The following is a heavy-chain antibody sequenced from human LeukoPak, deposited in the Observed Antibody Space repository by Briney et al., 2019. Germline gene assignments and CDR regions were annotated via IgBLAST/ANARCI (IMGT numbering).Heavy chain of an antibody. Sequence: SETLSLTCTVSGGSISSSSYYWGWIRQPPGKGLEWIGSIYYSGSTYYNPSLKSRVTISVDTSKNQFSLKLSSVTAADTAVYYCARDLVVVPILIVATRWYFDYWGQGTLVTVSS. CDR1: GGSISSSSYY. V-gene: IGHV4-39*07. CDR3: ARDLVVVPILIVATRWYFDY. D-gene: IGHD5-12*01. CDR2: IYYSGST. J-gene: IGHJ4*02.